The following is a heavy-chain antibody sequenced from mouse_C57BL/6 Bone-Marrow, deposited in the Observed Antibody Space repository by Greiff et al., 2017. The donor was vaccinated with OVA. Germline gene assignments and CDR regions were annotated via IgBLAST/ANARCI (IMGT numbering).Heavy chain of an antibody. CDR2: ISYDGSN. CDR1: GYSITSGYY. CDR3: ARGGTTVVASDY. V-gene: IGHV3-6*01. Sequence: EVQVVESGPGLVKPSQSLSLTCSVTGYSITSGYYWNWIRQFPGNNLEWMGYISYDGSNNYNPSLKNRISITRDTSKNQFFLKLNSVTTEDTATYYCARGGTTVVASDYWGQGTTLTVSS. J-gene: IGHJ2*01. D-gene: IGHD1-1*01.